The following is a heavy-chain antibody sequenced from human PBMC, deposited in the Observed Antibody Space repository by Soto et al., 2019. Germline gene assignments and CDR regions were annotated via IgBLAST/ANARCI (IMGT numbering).Heavy chain of an antibody. D-gene: IGHD6-13*01. CDR1: GFTFSSYA. CDR3: ARSAKKQLGPRGFDY. J-gene: IGHJ4*02. V-gene: IGHV3-23*01. Sequence: GGSLRLSCAASGFTFSSYAMSWVLQAPWKGLEWVSAISGSGGSTYYADSVKGRFTISRDNSKNTLYLQMNSLRAEDTAVYYCARSAKKQLGPRGFDYWGQGTLVTVSS. CDR2: ISGSGGST.